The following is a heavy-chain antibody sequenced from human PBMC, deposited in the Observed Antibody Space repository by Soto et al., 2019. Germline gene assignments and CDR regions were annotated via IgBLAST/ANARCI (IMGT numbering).Heavy chain of an antibody. CDR3: ARAHAPTLPFDS. CDR2: IYHSGNT. J-gene: IGHJ4*02. D-gene: IGHD2-15*01. V-gene: IGHV4-59*01. CDR1: GGSIRNVY. Sequence: SETLSLTCNVTGGSIRNVYWSWIWQSPGKGLEWIGFIYHSGNTKYNPSLKSRVTISIDTSKNQFSLSLTSVTAADTAVYFCARAHAPTLPFDSWGQGTLVTVSS.